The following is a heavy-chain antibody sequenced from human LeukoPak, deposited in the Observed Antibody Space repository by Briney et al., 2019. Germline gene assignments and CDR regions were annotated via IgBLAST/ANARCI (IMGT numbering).Heavy chain of an antibody. D-gene: IGHD3-22*01. CDR1: GYTFTSYG. V-gene: IGHV1-18*01. CDR2: ISAYNGNT. Sequence: ASVKVSCKASGYTFTSYGISWVRQAPGQGLEWMGWISAYNGNTNYAQKLQGRVTMTTDTSTSTAYMELRSLRSDDTAVYYCARGFPKAITMTPYYFDYWGQGTLVTVSS. J-gene: IGHJ4*02. CDR3: ARGFPKAITMTPYYFDY.